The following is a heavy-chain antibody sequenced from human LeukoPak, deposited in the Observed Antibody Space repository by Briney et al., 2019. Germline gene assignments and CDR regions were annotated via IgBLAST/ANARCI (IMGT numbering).Heavy chain of an antibody. Sequence: SETLSLTCTVPGGSTSSDRFYWTWVRQPAGKGLEWIGRIKSSNTNYNPSLKSRVSISLDTSTNQFSLKLSSLTAADTAVYYCARVPDWTYVPDYWGQGTLVTVSS. CDR1: GGSTSSDRFY. CDR2: IKSSNT. CDR3: ARVPDWTYVPDY. V-gene: IGHV4-61*02. D-gene: IGHD3-16*01. J-gene: IGHJ4*02.